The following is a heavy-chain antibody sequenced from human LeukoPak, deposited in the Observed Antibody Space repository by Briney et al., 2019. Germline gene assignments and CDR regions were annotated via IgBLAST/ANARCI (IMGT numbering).Heavy chain of an antibody. D-gene: IGHD5-12*01. CDR2: ISSSSSYI. V-gene: IGHV3-21*01. Sequence: PGGSLRLSCAASGFTFSSYSMNWVRQAPGKGLEWVSSISSSSSYIYYADSVKGRFTISRDNAKNPLYLQMNSLRAEDTAVYYCARAYSGYENFDYWGQGTLVTVSS. CDR3: ARAYSGYENFDY. J-gene: IGHJ4*02. CDR1: GFTFSSYS.